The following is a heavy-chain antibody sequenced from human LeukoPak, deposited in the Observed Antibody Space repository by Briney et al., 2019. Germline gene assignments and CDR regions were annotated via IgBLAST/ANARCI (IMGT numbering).Heavy chain of an antibody. CDR2: IIPIFGTA. Sequence: PMASVKVSCKASGGTFSSYAISWVRQAPGQGLEWMGGIIPIFGTANYAQKFQGRVTITADESTSTAYMELSSLRSEDTAVYYCARNNRGYYDILTGYYKWYHYGMDVWGQGTTVTVSS. CDR1: GGTFSSYA. D-gene: IGHD3-9*01. J-gene: IGHJ6*02. V-gene: IGHV1-69*13. CDR3: ARNNRGYYDILTGYYKWYHYGMDV.